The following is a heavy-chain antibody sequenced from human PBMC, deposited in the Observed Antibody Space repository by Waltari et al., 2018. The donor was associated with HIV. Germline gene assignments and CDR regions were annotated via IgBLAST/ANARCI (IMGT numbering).Heavy chain of an antibody. CDR2: INHSGST. D-gene: IGHD6-19*01. V-gene: IGHV4-34*01. Sequence: QVQLQQWGAGLLKPSETLSLTCAVYGGSFSGYYWSWIRQPPGKGLELIGEINHSGSTNYNPSLKSRVTISVDTSKNQFSLKLSSVTAADTAVYYCARGGIGSGGVFDYWGQGTLVTVSS. CDR3: ARGGIGSGGVFDY. CDR1: GGSFSGYY. J-gene: IGHJ4*02.